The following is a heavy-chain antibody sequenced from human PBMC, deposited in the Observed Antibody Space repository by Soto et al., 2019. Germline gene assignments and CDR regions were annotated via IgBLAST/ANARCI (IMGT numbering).Heavy chain of an antibody. Sequence: GGSLRLSCAASGFTFSSYAMSWVRQAPGKGLEWVSAISGSGGSTYYADSVKGRFTISRDNSKNTLYLQMNSLRAEDTAVYYCAKGRVYCSSTSCYQTLFDYWGQGTLVTVSS. D-gene: IGHD2-2*01. CDR2: ISGSGGST. CDR3: AKGRVYCSSTSCYQTLFDY. J-gene: IGHJ4*02. V-gene: IGHV3-23*01. CDR1: GFTFSSYA.